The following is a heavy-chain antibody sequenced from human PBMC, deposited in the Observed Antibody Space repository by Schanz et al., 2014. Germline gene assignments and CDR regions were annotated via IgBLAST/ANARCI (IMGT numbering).Heavy chain of an antibody. V-gene: IGHV3-15*01. J-gene: IGHJ4*02. CDR2: VKSKADGGTT. CDR1: GFTFSSYA. Sequence: DVQLLESGGGLVQPGGSLRLSCAASGFTFSSYAMSWVRQPPGKGLEWVGRVKSKADGGTTAYAAPVEGRFTVSRDDSKNMLYLQMDRLKIEDTAVYYCTTYDAGYLHYWGQGTLVTVSS. CDR3: TTYDAGYLHY. D-gene: IGHD3-22*01.